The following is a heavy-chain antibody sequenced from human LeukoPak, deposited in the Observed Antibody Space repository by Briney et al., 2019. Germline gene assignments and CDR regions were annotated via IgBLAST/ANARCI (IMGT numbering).Heavy chain of an antibody. J-gene: IGHJ4*02. Sequence: ASVKVSCTASVYSFTSYYMRWVRQAPGQGLEWMGVINPSGGSTSYAQKFQGRVTMTRDTSTSTVYMELSSLRSEDTAVYYCARRGLDSSGYYPFDYWGQGTLVTVSS. CDR1: VYSFTSYY. V-gene: IGHV1-46*01. CDR3: ARRGLDSSGYYPFDY. CDR2: INPSGGST. D-gene: IGHD3-22*01.